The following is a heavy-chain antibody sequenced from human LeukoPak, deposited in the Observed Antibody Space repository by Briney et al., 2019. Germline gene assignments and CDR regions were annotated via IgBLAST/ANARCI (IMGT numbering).Heavy chain of an antibody. J-gene: IGHJ1*01. CDR3: TKALGVRAYFQH. CDR1: GFTFDDYA. CDR2: ISWNSGSI. D-gene: IGHD3-10*01. V-gene: IGHV3-9*01. Sequence: GRSLRLSCAASGFTFDDYAMHWVRQAPGKGLEWVSGISWNSGSIGYADSVKGRFTISRDNAKNSLYLQMNSLRTEDTALYYCTKALGVRAYFQHWGQGALVTVSS.